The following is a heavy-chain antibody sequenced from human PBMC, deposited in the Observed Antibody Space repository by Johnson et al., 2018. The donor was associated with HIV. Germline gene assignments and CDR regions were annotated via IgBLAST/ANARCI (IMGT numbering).Heavy chain of an antibody. CDR1: GFTFSKYG. V-gene: IGHV3-33*06. D-gene: IGHD6-13*01. J-gene: IGHJ3*02. CDR3: AKVAVATAAGGVALDI. CDR2: IWFDGNNK. Sequence: QVQLVESGGGVVQPGRSLRLSCAASGFTFSKYGMRWVRQAPGKGLEWVAVIWFDGNNKHYSDSVKGRFTISRDNSNNILYLQMNSLRVEDTAVYYCAKVAVATAAGGVALDIWGPGTMVTVS.